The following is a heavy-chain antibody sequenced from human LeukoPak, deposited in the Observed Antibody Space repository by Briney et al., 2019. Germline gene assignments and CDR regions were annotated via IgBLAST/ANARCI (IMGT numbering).Heavy chain of an antibody. Sequence: SQTLSLTCTVSGGSLSSGAYYWTWVRQHPGTGLEWIGYIYYSGSTNYNPSLKSRVSISIDTSKSRFSLKLTSATAADTAIYYCATGRSIRYFDYWGQGTLLSVSS. J-gene: IGHJ4*02. CDR3: ATGRSIRYFDY. V-gene: IGHV4-30-4*08. CDR2: IYYSGST. CDR1: GGSLSSGAYY. D-gene: IGHD3-9*01.